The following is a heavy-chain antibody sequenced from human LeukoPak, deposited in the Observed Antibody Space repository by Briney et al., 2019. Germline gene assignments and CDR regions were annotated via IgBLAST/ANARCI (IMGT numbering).Heavy chain of an antibody. J-gene: IGHJ5*02. CDR2: IYMSGST. D-gene: IGHD3-3*01. CDR3: ARVPYYDFWSGWPGHWFDP. Sequence: SETLSLTCTVSGGSIGSYYWSWIRQPAGKGLEWIGRIYMSGSTNYNPSLKSRVTMSVDTSENQFSLKLTSVTAADTAVYYCARVPYYDFWSGWPGHWFDPWGQGTLVTVSS. CDR1: GGSIGSYY. V-gene: IGHV4-4*07.